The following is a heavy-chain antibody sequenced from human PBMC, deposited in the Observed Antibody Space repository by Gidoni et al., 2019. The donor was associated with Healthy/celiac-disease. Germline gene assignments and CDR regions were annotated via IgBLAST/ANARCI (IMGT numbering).Heavy chain of an antibody. Sequence: QVQLQESAPGLVKPSETLSLTCAVSGVSISSYYCSWIRQPPGKGLEWIGYIYYSGDTNYNPSLKSRVTISVDTSKNQFYLKLSSVTAADTAVYYCARLEGLTTVTQEPTSYFDLWGRGTLVTVSS. D-gene: IGHD4-17*01. CDR2: IYYSGDT. CDR1: GVSISSYY. CDR3: ARLEGLTTVTQEPTSYFDL. V-gene: IGHV4-59*12. J-gene: IGHJ2*01.